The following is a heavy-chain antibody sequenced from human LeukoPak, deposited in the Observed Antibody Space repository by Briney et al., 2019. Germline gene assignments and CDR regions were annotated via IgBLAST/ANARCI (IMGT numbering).Heavy chain of an antibody. V-gene: IGHV3-72*01. CDR1: GFTFSTYW. J-gene: IGHJ4*02. Sequence: GGSLRLSCAASGFTFSTYWITWVRQAPGQGLEWVARTRKKAKGYTTEYAASVKGRFTISRDDSKNSVDLQMNSLITEDTAVYYCARAQSDSSGYYYVGDYWGQGTLVTVSS. D-gene: IGHD3-22*01. CDR2: TRKKAKGYTT. CDR3: ARAQSDSSGYYYVGDY.